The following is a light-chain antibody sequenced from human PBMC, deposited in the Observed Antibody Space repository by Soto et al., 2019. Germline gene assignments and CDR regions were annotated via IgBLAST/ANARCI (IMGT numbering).Light chain of an antibody. V-gene: IGLV2-14*01. J-gene: IGLJ1*01. Sequence: QSVLTQPASVSGSPGQSITISCTGTSSDVGGYNYVSWYQQHPGKAPKLMMYDVSNRTSGVSNRFSGSKSGNTASLAISGRQAEDEADYYCSSHTSSSTSYVVGTGTKLTVL. CDR1: SSDVGGYNY. CDR3: SSHTSSSTSYV. CDR2: DVS.